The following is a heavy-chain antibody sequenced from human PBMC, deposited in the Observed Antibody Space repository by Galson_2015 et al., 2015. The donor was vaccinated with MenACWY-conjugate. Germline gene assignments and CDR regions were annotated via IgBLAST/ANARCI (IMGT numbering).Heavy chain of an antibody. CDR2: IKSKTDGGTT. Sequence: CAASGFTFSNAWMNWVRQAPGKGLEWVGRIKSKTDGGTTDYAAPVKGRFTISRDDSKNTLYLQMNSLKTEDTAVYYCTTGDPPSGSYRHYYGMDVWGQGTTVTVSS. D-gene: IGHD1-26*01. CDR1: GFTFSNAW. J-gene: IGHJ6*02. V-gene: IGHV3-15*07. CDR3: TTGDPPSGSYRHYYGMDV.